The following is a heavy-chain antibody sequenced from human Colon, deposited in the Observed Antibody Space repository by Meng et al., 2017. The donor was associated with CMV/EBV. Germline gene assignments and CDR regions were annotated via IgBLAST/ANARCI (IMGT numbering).Heavy chain of an antibody. J-gene: IGHJ4*02. D-gene: IGHD3-22*01. V-gene: IGHV3-30*04. CDR2: ISYDGSNK. Sequence: GESLKISCTATGFSLSASAMFWVRQPPGKGLEWVAVISYDGSNKYYPDSVKGRFTVSRDNPDNTIYLQLDSLRPEDTALYYCERSKSEVLTDWGQGTLVTVSS. CDR1: GFSLSASA. CDR3: ERSKSEVLTD.